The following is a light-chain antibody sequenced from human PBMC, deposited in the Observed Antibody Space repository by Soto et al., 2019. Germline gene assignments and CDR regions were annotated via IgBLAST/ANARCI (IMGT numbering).Light chain of an antibody. Sequence: QSALTQPASVSGSPGQSITISCTGTISDVGGYNYVSWYQQHPGKAPKLLIFKVSNRPSGISGRFSGSKSGNTASLTISGLQAEDEADYYCMSYIDSTSTHWVLGGGTKLTVL. CDR1: ISDVGGYNY. CDR2: KVS. V-gene: IGLV2-14*03. J-gene: IGLJ3*02. CDR3: MSYIDSTSTHWV.